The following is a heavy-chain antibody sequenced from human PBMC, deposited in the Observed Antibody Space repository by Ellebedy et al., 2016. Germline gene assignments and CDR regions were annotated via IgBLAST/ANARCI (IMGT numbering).Heavy chain of an antibody. CDR1: GGSINSVGDY. D-gene: IGHD6-19*01. J-gene: IGHJ6*03. CDR3: ARGKRGIAVVPHYMDV. Sequence: LRLXXNVSGGSINSVGDYWSWIRQHPGKGLEWIGYIYYSGSTHYNPPLQSRVTISVDTSKNQFALKLSSVTAADTAVYYCARGKRGIAVVPHYMDVWGKGTTVTVSS. V-gene: IGHV4-31*03. CDR2: IYYSGST.